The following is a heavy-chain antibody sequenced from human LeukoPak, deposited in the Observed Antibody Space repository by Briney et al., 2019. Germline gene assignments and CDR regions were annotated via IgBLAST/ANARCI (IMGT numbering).Heavy chain of an antibody. V-gene: IGHV4-34*01. CDR3: AKSNGYGLIDI. CDR1: GGSFSGYY. D-gene: IGHD3-22*01. Sequence: SETLSLTCAVYGGSFSGYYWSWIRQPPGKGLEWIGKINHSGTTNYNPSLKSRVTMSVDTSKHQFSLHLTSVTAADTAVYYCAKSNGYGLIDIWGQGTMVTVSS. J-gene: IGHJ3*02. CDR2: INHSGTT.